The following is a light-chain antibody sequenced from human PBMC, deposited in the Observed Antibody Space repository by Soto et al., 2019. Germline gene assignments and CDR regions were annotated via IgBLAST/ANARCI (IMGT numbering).Light chain of an antibody. CDR3: QQYDKWPRT. J-gene: IGKJ1*01. CDR1: QNINKY. Sequence: DIQMTQSPSSLSASVGDRFTITCPASQNINKYLNWYQQKPGRAPNLLIYDISTLQSGVPSRFSGSGSGTEFTLTISSLQPDDLAVYYCQQYDKWPRTFGQGTKVDI. CDR2: DIS. V-gene: IGKV1-33*01.